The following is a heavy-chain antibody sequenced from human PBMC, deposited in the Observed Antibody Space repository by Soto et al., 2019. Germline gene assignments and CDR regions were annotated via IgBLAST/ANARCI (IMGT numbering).Heavy chain of an antibody. V-gene: IGHV4-30-2*01. D-gene: IGHD2-2*01. CDR2: IYHSGST. Sequence: PSETLSLTCAVSGGSISSGGYSWSWIRQPPGKGLEWIGYIYHSGSTYYNPSLKSRVTISVDRSKNQFSLKLSSVTASGTAVYYCARVPDRWGQGTLVPVAS. CDR3: ARVPDR. J-gene: IGHJ5*02. CDR1: GGSISSGGYS.